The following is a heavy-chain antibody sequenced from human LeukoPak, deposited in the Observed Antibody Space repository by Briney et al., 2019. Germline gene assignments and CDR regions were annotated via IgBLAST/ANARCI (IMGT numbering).Heavy chain of an antibody. CDR2: IYYTGST. Sequence: SETLSLTCTVSGGSITSYYWSWIRQPPGKGLEWIGYIYYTGSTNYNPSLKSRDTISVDTSKNQFSLKLSSVSAADTAVYYCARVVVAAGSNWFDSWGQGTLVTVSS. J-gene: IGHJ5*01. V-gene: IGHV4-59*01. D-gene: IGHD2-15*01. CDR1: GGSITSYY. CDR3: ARVVVAAGSNWFDS.